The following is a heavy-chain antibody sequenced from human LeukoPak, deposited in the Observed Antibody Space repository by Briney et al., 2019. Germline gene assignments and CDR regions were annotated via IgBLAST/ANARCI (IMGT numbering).Heavy chain of an antibody. D-gene: IGHD5-18*01. Sequence: SETLSLTCTVSGGSISSSSYYWGWIRQPPGKGLEWIGRIYYSGSTYYNPSLKSPVTMSVPPAQNPFSRTLCSVTAAPTAVFSCATERGYSYIWGQGTLVTVSS. CDR1: GGSISSSSYY. J-gene: IGHJ4*02. CDR2: IYYSGST. V-gene: IGHV4-39*01. CDR3: ATERGYSYI.